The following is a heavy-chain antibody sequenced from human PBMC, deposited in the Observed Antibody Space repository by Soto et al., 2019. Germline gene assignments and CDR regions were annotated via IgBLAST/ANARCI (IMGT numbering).Heavy chain of an antibody. V-gene: IGHV3-23*01. CDR3: AKGRGGSGSLTPRVDF. CDR1: GCTFNNYA. CDR2: ISGGGDTT. J-gene: IGHJ4*02. Sequence: GGSLRLSCASSGCTFNNYAMTLVRQAPGKGLEWVSAISGGGDTTSYADSVKGRFTVSRDGSKNTLYLQMSSLRAEDTALYYCAKGRGGSGSLTPRVDFWGQGTLVTVSS. D-gene: IGHD3-10*01.